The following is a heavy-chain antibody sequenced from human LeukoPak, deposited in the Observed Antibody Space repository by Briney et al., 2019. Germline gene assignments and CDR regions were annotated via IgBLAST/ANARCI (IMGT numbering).Heavy chain of an antibody. CDR1: GFTFSSYW. Sequence: GGSLRLSCVASGFTFSSYWMSWVRQAPGNGLEWVANIKQDGSEKYYVDSVKGRFTISRDNAKNSLYLQMNSLRAEDTAVYYCARDPPVAVTGPSLDYWGQGTLVTVSS. J-gene: IGHJ4*02. CDR3: ARDPPVAVTGPSLDY. D-gene: IGHD6-19*01. CDR2: IKQDGSEK. V-gene: IGHV3-7*01.